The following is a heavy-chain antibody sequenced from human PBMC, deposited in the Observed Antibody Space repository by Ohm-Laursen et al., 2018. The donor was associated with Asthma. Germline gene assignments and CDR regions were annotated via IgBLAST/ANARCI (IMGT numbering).Heavy chain of an antibody. Sequence: SLRLSCAASGFTVSSNYMSWVRQAPGKGLEWVSVIYSGGSTYYADSVKGRFTTSRDNSKNTLYLQMNSLRAEDTAVYYCARVDYYDSSGYYQGAFDIWGQGTMVTVSS. J-gene: IGHJ3*02. D-gene: IGHD3-22*01. CDR2: IYSGGST. CDR1: GFTVSSNY. V-gene: IGHV3-53*01. CDR3: ARVDYYDSSGYYQGAFDI.